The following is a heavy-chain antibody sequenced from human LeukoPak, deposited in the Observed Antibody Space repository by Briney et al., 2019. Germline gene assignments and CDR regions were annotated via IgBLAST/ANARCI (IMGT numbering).Heavy chain of an antibody. D-gene: IGHD5-18*01. CDR3: AKDQTYSYGYFPSEYFDY. J-gene: IGHJ4*02. V-gene: IGHV3-30*18. CDR2: ISYDGSNK. CDR1: GFTFSSYG. Sequence: PGGSLRLSCAASGFTFSSYGMHWVRQAPGKGLEWVAVISYDGSNKYYADSVKGRFTISRDNSKNTLYLQMNSLRAEDTAVYYCAKDQTYSYGYFPSEYFDYWGQGTLVTVSS.